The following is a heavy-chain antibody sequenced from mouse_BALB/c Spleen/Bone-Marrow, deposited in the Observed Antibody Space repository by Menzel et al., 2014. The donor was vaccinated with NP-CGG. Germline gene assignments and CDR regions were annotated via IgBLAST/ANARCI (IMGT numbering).Heavy chain of an antibody. Sequence: VKLVESGPGLVAPSQSLSISCTVSGFSLTGYGVSWVRQSPGKGLEWLGIIRGDGSADYNSALKARLSISKDNSKSQVVLKMNSLQTDDTARYYCARDSFLITRALDYWGQGTSVTVSS. D-gene: IGHD2-4*01. CDR1: GFSLTGYG. CDR3: ARDSFLITRALDY. V-gene: IGHV2-6-7*01. J-gene: IGHJ4*01. CDR2: IRGDGSA.